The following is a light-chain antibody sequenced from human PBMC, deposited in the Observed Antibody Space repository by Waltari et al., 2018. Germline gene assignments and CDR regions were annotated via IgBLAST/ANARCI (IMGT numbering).Light chain of an antibody. Sequence: DVVMTQSPLSLPVTLGQPASISCRSSQILVHSDGDTYLNWFQQGPGQSPRRLIYKVSYRESGVPDRFSGSGSGTDFTLTISRVEAEDVGVYYCMQGTHWPPWTFGQGTKVEIK. CDR1: QILVHSDGDTY. J-gene: IGKJ1*01. V-gene: IGKV2-30*02. CDR2: KVS. CDR3: MQGTHWPPWT.